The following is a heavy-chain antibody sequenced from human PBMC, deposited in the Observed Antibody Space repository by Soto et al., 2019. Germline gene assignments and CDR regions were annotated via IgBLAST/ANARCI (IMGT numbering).Heavy chain of an antibody. CDR3: ARDRERIAAAGTPLDY. J-gene: IGHJ4*02. Sequence: GGSLRLSCAASGFTFSSYSMNSVRQAPGKGLEWVSSISSSSSYIYYADSVKGRFTISRDNAKNSLYLQMNSLRAEDTAVYYCARDRERIAAAGTPLDYWGQGILVTVSS. CDR1: GFTFSSYS. CDR2: ISSSSSYI. V-gene: IGHV3-21*01. D-gene: IGHD6-13*01.